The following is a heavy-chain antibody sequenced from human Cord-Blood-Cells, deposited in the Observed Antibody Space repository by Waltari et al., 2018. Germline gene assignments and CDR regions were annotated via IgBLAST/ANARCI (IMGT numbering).Heavy chain of an antibody. D-gene: IGHD6-6*01. CDR1: GFSLSTSGMC. Sequence: QVTLRESGPALVKPTQTLTLTCTFSGFSLSTSGMCVSWIRQPPGKALEWLALIDWDDDKYYSTSLKTRLTSSKDTSKNQVVLTSTNMDPVDTATYYCARIRTPRYSSSSNNYYYGMDVWGQGTTVTVSS. CDR2: IDWDDDK. J-gene: IGHJ6*02. CDR3: ARIRTPRYSSSSNNYYYGMDV. V-gene: IGHV2-70*01.